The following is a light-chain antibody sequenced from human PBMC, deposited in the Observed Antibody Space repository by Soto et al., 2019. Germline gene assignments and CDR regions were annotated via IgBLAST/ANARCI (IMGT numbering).Light chain of an antibody. CDR1: SSNIGAEYD. CDR2: GDN. V-gene: IGLV1-40*01. J-gene: IGLJ1*01. Sequence: QSVLTQPPSVSGAPGQRVAISCTGSSSNIGAEYDVHWYQQLPGTAPKRLIYGDNNRPSGVPDRFSGSKSGTSASLAITGLQPEDEADYYCQSYDSSLTTFVXGTGTKVTVL. CDR3: QSYDSSLTTFV.